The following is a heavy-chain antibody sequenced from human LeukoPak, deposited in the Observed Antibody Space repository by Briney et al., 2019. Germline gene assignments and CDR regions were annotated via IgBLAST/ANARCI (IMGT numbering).Heavy chain of an antibody. Sequence: GGSLRLSCAASGFTFSRYWMSWVRQAPGKGLEWLAIINQDGSEKYYVDSVKGRFTISRDNAKNSLYLQMNSLRAEDTAVYYCAMSWDYWGQGTLVTVSS. CDR2: INQDGSEK. V-gene: IGHV3-7*01. CDR3: AMSWDY. J-gene: IGHJ4*02. CDR1: GFTFSRYW.